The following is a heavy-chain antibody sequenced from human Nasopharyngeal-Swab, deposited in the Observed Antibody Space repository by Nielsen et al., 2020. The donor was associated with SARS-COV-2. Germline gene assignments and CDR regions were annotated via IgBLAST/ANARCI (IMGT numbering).Heavy chain of an antibody. CDR2: IYVSGIT. J-gene: IGHJ4*02. CDR1: GGSISGYY. Sequence: SETLSLTCTVSGGSISGYYWSWIRQPAGKGLEWIGRIYVSGITNYNPSLKSRVTMSVDTSKKQFSLKLSSVTAADTAVYFCARDRDGTSFDYWGQGTVVTVSS. CDR3: ARDRDGTSFDY. V-gene: IGHV4-4*07.